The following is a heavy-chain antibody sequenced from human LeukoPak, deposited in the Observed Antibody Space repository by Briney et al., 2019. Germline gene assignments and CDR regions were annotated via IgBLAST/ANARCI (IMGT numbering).Heavy chain of an antibody. V-gene: IGHV3-49*03. D-gene: IGHD6-19*01. CDR2: IRSKANGGTI. CDR1: GFTFGDYA. Sequence: PGGSMRLSCTASGFTFGDYAVSWFRQAPGKGLEWVGFIRSKANGGTIQYAASVKGRFTISRDDSKSIAYLQMNSLKTEDTAVYYCSRGVSSGWFYFDYWGQGTLVTVSS. CDR3: SRGVSSGWFYFDY. J-gene: IGHJ4*02.